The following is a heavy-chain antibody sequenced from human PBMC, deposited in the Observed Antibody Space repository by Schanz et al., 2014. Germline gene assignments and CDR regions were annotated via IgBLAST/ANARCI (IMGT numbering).Heavy chain of an antibody. J-gene: IGHJ3*02. CDR2: INSVGSNT. CDR3: AKGRFGELSAFDI. D-gene: IGHD3-10*01. CDR1: GFTFSSHC. Sequence: EVQLVQSGGGLVQPGGSLRLSCAASGFTFSSHCMHWVRQDPGKGLVWVARINSVGSNTDYADSVKGRFTISRDNSKNTLYLQMNSLRAEDTAVYYCAKGRFGELSAFDIWGPGTMVTVSS. V-gene: IGHV3-74*01.